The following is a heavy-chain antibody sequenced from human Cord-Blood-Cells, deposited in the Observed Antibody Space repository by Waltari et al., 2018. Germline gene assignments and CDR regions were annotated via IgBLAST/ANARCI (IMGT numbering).Heavy chain of an antibody. V-gene: IGHV4-31*03. D-gene: IGHD7-27*01. Sequence: QVQLQESGPGLVKPSQTLSLTCTVPGGSISSGGYYWSWLRQHPGKGLEWIGYIYYSGSTYYNPSLKSRVTISVDTSKNQFSLKLSSVTAADTAVYYCARPANWDDAFDIWGQGTMVTVSS. J-gene: IGHJ3*02. CDR2: IYYSGST. CDR3: ARPANWDDAFDI. CDR1: GGSISSGGYY.